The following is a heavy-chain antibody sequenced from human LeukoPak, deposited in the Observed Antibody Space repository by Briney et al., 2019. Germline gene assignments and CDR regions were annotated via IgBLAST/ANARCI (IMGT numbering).Heavy chain of an antibody. V-gene: IGHV3-21*01. CDR3: ARGRLLDYYMDV. D-gene: IGHD2-15*01. Sequence: PGGSLRLSCAASGFTFSSCSMNWVRQAPGKGLEWVSSISSSSSYIYYADSVKGRFTISRDNAKNSLYLQMNSLRAEDTAVYYCARGRLLDYYMDVWGKGTTVTVSS. J-gene: IGHJ6*03. CDR1: GFTFSSCS. CDR2: ISSSSSYI.